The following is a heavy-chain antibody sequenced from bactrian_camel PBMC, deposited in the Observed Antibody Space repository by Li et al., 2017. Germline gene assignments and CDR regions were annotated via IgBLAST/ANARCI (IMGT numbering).Heavy chain of an antibody. CDR1: GYAYSSYC. CDR2: IVTLGGTT. J-gene: IGHJ6*01. V-gene: IGHV3S28*01. Sequence: ASGYAYSSYCMAWFRQFPGKEREGVAAIVTLGGTTYYDDSVTGRFTISKDNAKNTLYLQMNSLKPENTAMYYCAARGPYCYTKLSVRDFTYWGQGTQVTVS. D-gene: IGHD2*01. CDR3: AARGPYCYTKLSVRDFTY.